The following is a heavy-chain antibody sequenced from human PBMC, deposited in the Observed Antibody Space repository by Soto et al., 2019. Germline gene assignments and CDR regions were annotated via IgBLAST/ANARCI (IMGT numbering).Heavy chain of an antibody. V-gene: IGHV4-59*01. CDR1: GGSISSYY. CDR2: IYYSGST. CDR3: ARASLTYYYGSVIYCSPPYYYFMYF. Sequence: SETLSLTCTVSGGSISSYYWSWIRQPPGKGLEWIGYIYYSGSTNYNPSLKSRVTISVDTSKNQFSLKLSSVTAADTAVYYCARASLTYYYGSVIYCSPPYYYFMYFWGKGSTVTVSS. J-gene: IGHJ6*03. D-gene: IGHD3-10*01.